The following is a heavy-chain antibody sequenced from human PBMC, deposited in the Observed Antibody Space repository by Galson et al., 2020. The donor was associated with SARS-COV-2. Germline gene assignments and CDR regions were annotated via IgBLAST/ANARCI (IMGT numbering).Heavy chain of an antibody. Sequence: AGSLTLSCAASRFTLSTYGMHWVRQAPGKGLEWVAVTWYDGSNKYYADSVQGRFTISRDNSKNTLYLQMNSLRAEDTAVYYCARELGIAAAGTSPEYFQHWGQGTLFTVSS. CDR2: TWYDGSNK. V-gene: IGHV3-33*01. D-gene: IGHD6-13*01. J-gene: IGHJ1*01. CDR1: RFTLSTYG. CDR3: ARELGIAAAGTSPEYFQH.